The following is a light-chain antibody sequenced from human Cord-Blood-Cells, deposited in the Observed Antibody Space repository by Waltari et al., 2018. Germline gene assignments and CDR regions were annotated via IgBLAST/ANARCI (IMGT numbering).Light chain of an antibody. CDR1: QSISSW. J-gene: IGKJ1*01. V-gene: IGKV1-5*03. CDR3: QQYNSYWT. CDR2: KAS. Sequence: DIQMTQSPSTRSAFVGDRVTITCRASQSISSWLVWYQQTPGKSPKPLIYKASSLESGVPSRFIGSGSGTEFTLTISSLQPDDFATYYCQQYNSYWTFGQGTKVEIK.